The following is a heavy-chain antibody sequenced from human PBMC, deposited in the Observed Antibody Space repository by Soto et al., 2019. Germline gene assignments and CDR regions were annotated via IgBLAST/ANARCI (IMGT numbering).Heavy chain of an antibody. CDR3: ARWGGLSCSGAVCFKKPFDY. D-gene: IGHD2-8*02. V-gene: IGHV1-69*06. J-gene: IGHJ4*01. Sequence: QVQLVQSGAEVKRPESSMKVSCKPSGGTFNNYAINWVRQAPGQGLEWMGAIIPISGTTKYAQKFQGRVTITADKSTSTVYMDLSSLRSEDTAVYYCARWGGLSCSGAVCFKKPFDYWGHGTLVTVSA. CDR1: GGTFNNYA. CDR2: IIPISGTT.